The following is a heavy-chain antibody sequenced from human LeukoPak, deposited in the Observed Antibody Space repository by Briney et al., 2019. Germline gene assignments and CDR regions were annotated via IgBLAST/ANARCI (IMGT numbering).Heavy chain of an antibody. J-gene: IGHJ4*02. CDR2: IYHSGST. V-gene: IGHV4-59*01. Sequence: PSETLSLTCTVSGGSINNYYWSWIRQPPGKGLEWIGYIYHSGSTNYNPSLKSRVTISVDTSKNQFSLKLSSVTAADTAVYYCARGGRGYYFYYWGQGTLVTVSS. CDR1: GGSINNYY. D-gene: IGHD3-22*01. CDR3: ARGGRGYYFYY.